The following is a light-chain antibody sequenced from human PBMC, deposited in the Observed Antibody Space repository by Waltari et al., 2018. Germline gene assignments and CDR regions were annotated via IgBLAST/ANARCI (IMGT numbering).Light chain of an antibody. J-gene: IGKJ1*01. V-gene: IGKV1-39*01. CDR2: VAS. Sequence: DIPMTQSPSSLSASVGDRVTITFRANQSISRYLNWYQQKPWTAPVLLMYVASTMQSGVPSRCSGSESWTDFTLTISSLQPEDVATYFCQQRYSPPWTFGQGTKVEIK. CDR1: QSISRY. CDR3: QQRYSPPWT.